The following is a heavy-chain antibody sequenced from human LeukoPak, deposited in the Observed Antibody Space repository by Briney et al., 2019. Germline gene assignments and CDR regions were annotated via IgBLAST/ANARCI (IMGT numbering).Heavy chain of an antibody. V-gene: IGHV3-30*03. CDR3: ARVPGMFAAAPWFDP. Sequence: GGSLRLSCAASGFTFSSYGMHWVRQAPGKGLEWVAVISYDGSNKYYADSVKGRFTISRDNSKNTLYLQMNSLRAEDTAVYYCARVPGMFAAAPWFDPWGQGTLVTVSS. CDR2: ISYDGSNK. D-gene: IGHD6-13*01. J-gene: IGHJ5*02. CDR1: GFTFSSYG.